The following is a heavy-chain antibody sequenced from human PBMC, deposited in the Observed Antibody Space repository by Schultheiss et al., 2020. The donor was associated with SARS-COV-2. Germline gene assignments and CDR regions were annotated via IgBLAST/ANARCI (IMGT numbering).Heavy chain of an antibody. J-gene: IGHJ6*02. V-gene: IGHV3-48*01. CDR2: ISSSSSTI. Sequence: GESLKISCAASGFTFSSYSMNWVRQAPGKGLEWVSYISSSSSTIYYADSVKGRFTISRDNAKNSLYLQMNSLRAEDTAVYYCARDLVDIVLMVYAIGYYGMDVWGQGTTVTVSS. CDR1: GFTFSSYS. CDR3: ARDLVDIVLMVYAIGYYGMDV. D-gene: IGHD2-8*01.